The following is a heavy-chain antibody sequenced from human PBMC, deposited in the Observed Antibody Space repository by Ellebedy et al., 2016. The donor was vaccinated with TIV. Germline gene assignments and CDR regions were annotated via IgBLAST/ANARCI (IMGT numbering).Heavy chain of an antibody. CDR2: IYYSGST. CDR1: GGSITSYY. CDR3: ARDLGYCTNGLCYNWFDP. J-gene: IGHJ5*02. D-gene: IGHD2-8*01. V-gene: IGHV4-59*01. Sequence: SETLSLTCTVSGGSITSYYWSWIRQPPGKGLEWIGYIYYSGSTNYNPSLKSRVTILVDTSKNQFSLRLSSVTAADTAVYYCARDLGYCTNGLCYNWFDPWGQGTLVTVSS.